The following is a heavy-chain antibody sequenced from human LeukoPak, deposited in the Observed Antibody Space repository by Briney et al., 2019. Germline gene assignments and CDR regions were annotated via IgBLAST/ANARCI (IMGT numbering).Heavy chain of an antibody. CDR3: ARGFGASYGDSPIDY. J-gene: IGHJ4*02. CDR2: IYYSGNT. D-gene: IGHD4-17*01. CDR1: GGSISNSSYY. Sequence: SETLSLTCTVSGGSISNSSYYWGCIRQPPGKGLEWIGHIYYSGNTYNNPSLKSRVTISVDTSKNQFSLKLSSVTAADTAVYYCARGFGASYGDSPIDYWGQGTLVTVSS. V-gene: IGHV4-39*07.